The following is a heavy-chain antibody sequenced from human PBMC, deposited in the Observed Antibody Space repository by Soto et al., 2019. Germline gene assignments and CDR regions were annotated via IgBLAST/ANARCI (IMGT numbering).Heavy chain of an antibody. J-gene: IGHJ6*02. Sequence: SETLSLTCTVYGGSFSGYYWSWIRQPPGKGLEWIGEINHSGSTNYNPSLKSRVTISVDTSKNQFSLKLSSVTAADTAVYYCARYYDFWSGYLPYYYGMDVWGQGTTVTVSS. CDR3: ARYYDFWSGYLPYYYGMDV. CDR2: INHSGST. D-gene: IGHD3-3*01. V-gene: IGHV4-34*01. CDR1: GGSFSGYY.